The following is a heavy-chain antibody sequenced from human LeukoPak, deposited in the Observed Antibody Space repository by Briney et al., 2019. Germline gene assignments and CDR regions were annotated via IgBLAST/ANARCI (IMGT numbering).Heavy chain of an antibody. V-gene: IGHV4-31*03. CDR3: ARATYDLLTGYYLDS. D-gene: IGHD3-9*01. CDR1: GGSITSGRYY. Sequence: SQTLSLTCSVSGGSITSGRYYWTWIRQYPEKGLEWIGYSCYSGSTHFKSSLKSRATISLDKSKNQFSLNLTSATAADTAVYYCARATYDLLTGYYLDSWGQGTLVTVSS. CDR2: SCYSGST. J-gene: IGHJ4*02.